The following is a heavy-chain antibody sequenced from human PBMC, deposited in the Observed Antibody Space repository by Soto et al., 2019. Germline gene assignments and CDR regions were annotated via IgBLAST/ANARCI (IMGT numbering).Heavy chain of an antibody. Sequence: QVQLVESGGGVVQPGRSLRLSCAASGFTFSRYTMHWVRQAPGKGLEWMAFISDDGNNKYYADSVKGQFTISRDNSKNTLYLQMNSLRTEDTAVYYCARDDEGGSDCDLGYWGQGTLVTVYS. CDR2: ISDDGNNK. CDR3: ARDDEGGSDCDLGY. CDR1: GFTFSRYT. D-gene: IGHD3-10*01. J-gene: IGHJ4*02. V-gene: IGHV3-30-3*01.